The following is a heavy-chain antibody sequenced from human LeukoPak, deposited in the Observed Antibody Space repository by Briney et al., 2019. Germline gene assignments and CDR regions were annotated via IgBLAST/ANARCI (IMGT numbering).Heavy chain of an antibody. J-gene: IGHJ6*03. V-gene: IGHV1-2*02. Sequence: ASVKVSCKASGYTFTGYYMHWVRQAPGQGLEWMGWINPNSGGTNYAQKFQGRVTMTRGTSISTAYMELSRLRSDDTAVYYCARGYRGYSYGYYYYYMDVWGKGTTVTVSS. CDR2: INPNSGGT. CDR3: ARGYRGYSYGYYYYYMDV. D-gene: IGHD5-18*01. CDR1: GYTFTGYY.